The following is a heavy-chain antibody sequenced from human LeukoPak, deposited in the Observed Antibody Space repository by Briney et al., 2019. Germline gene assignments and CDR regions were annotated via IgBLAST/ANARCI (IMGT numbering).Heavy chain of an antibody. V-gene: IGHV3-30*02. Sequence: GGSLRLSCAASGFTFTTYAMYWVRQAPGKGLEWVALIRYDGSSKYYGDSVKGRFTISRDNSKNTLFLQMNSLRGEDTAFYYCAKHRDYGDYKGLDHWGQGTLVTVSS. CDR3: AKHRDYGDYKGLDH. CDR1: GFTFTTYA. J-gene: IGHJ4*02. CDR2: IRYDGSSK. D-gene: IGHD4-17*01.